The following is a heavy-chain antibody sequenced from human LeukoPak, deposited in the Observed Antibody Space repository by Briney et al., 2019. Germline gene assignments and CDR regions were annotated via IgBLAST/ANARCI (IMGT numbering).Heavy chain of an antibody. CDR1: GFPFSNAW. Sequence: PGGSLRLSCAASGFPFSNAWMSWARRAPGRGLEWVGRNKMKTYGETTESAAPLKGRIAIARDDSKNTLYLQLNSLRTEDTAVDFCCIHWGYWGQGILVTVSS. J-gene: IGHJ4*02. CDR3: CIHWGY. D-gene: IGHD7-27*01. CDR2: NKMKTYGETT. V-gene: IGHV3-15*01.